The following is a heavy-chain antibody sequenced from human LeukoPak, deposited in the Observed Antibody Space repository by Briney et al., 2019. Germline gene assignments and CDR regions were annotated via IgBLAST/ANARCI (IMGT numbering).Heavy chain of an antibody. V-gene: IGHV4-39*01. Sequence: SETLSLTCTVSGGSIRSSSYYWGWIRQPPGKGLEWFGSIYYSGSTYYNPSLKSRVTISVDTSKNQFSLKLSSVTAADTAVYYCARIPRNNWFDPWGQGTLVTVSS. CDR3: ARIPRNNWFDP. D-gene: IGHD2-21*01. J-gene: IGHJ5*02. CDR2: IYYSGST. CDR1: GGSIRSSSYY.